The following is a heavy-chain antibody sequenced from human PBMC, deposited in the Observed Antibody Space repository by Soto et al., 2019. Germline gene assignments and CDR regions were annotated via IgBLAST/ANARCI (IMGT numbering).Heavy chain of an antibody. V-gene: IGHV3-21*01. D-gene: IGHD3-22*01. CDR1: GFTFSSYS. CDR3: ARDYYYDSSGYYVRVPGY. J-gene: IGHJ4*02. CDR2: ISSSSSYI. Sequence: SLRLSCAASGFTFSSYSMNWVRQAPGKGLEWVSSISSSSSYIYYADSVKGRFTISRDNAKNSLYLQMNSLRAEDTAVYYCARDYYYDSSGYYVRVPGYWGQGTLVTVSS.